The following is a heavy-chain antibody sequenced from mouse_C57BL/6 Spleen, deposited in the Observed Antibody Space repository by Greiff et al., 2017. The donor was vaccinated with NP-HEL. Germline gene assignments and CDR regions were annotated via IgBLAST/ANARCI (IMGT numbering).Heavy chain of an antibody. CDR3: ARLGGYWFAY. CDR1: GYPFPDYN. J-gene: IGHJ3*01. Sequence: EVQLQQSGPELVKPGASVKIPCKASGYPFPDYNMDRVTQSPGKSLALVGDLNPNNGGTIYNQKFKGQATFTVDKSSSTAYMELRSLTSEDTAVDYCARLGGYWFAYWGQGTLVTVSA. D-gene: IGHD2-2*01. V-gene: IGHV1-18*01. CDR2: LNPNNGGT.